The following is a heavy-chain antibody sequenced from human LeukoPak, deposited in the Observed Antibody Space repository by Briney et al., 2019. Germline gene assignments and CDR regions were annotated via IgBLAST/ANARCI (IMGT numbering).Heavy chain of an antibody. J-gene: IGHJ3*02. V-gene: IGHV1-8*01. CDR2: MNPNSGNT. CDR3: ARFTVAGISAFDI. CDR1: GYTFTSYD. D-gene: IGHD6-19*01. Sequence: ASVKVSCKASGYTFTSYDINWVRQATGQGREWMGWMNPNSGNTGYAQKFQGRVTMTRNTSISTAYMELSSLRSEDTAVYYCARFTVAGISAFDIWGQGTMVTVSS.